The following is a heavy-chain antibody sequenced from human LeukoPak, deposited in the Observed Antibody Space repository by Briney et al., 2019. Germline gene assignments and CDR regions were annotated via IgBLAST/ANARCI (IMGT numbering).Heavy chain of an antibody. J-gene: IGHJ5*02. CDR3: AKDGHYLSGGWLDP. CDR1: GFTFNSYA. CDR2: VNSAGAT. D-gene: IGHD3-3*02. V-gene: IGHV3-23*01. Sequence: QSGGCLRVSCSASGFTFNSYAMYWVRQAPGEGLGSGSAVNSAGATYYADSVEGRFTISRDNSKNTVYLQMTSLRADDTAIYYCAKDGHYLSGGWLDPWGQGTLVTVSS.